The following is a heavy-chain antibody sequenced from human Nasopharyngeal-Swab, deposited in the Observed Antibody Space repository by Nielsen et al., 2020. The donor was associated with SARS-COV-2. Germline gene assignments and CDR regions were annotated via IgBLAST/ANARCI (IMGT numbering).Heavy chain of an antibody. CDR2: INPNSGGT. J-gene: IGHJ4*02. CDR3: ARAGNSSGYYPSDY. Sequence: ASVKVSCKASGYTFTGYYMHWVRQAPGQGLEWMGWINPNSGGTNYAQKFQGRVTMTRDTSISTAYMELSRLRSDGTAVYYCARAGNSSGYYPSDYWGQGILVTVSS. D-gene: IGHD3-22*01. CDR1: GYTFTGYY. V-gene: IGHV1-2*02.